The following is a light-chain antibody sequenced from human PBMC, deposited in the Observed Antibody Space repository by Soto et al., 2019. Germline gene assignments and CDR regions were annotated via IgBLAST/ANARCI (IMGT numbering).Light chain of an antibody. Sequence: QSVLTQPASVSGSPGQSITISCSGTRSDIGSYNYVAWYQQFPGKTPKILIYGVSNRPSGVSSRFSGSKSGNTASLTISGLQAEDEADYYCISYTTINTLVFGDGTKVTVL. J-gene: IGLJ1*01. CDR3: ISYTTINTLV. CDR2: GVS. CDR1: RSDIGSYNY. V-gene: IGLV2-14*01.